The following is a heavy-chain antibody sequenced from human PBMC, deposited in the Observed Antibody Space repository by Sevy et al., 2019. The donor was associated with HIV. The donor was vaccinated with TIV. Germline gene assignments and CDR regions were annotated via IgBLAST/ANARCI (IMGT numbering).Heavy chain of an antibody. CDR3: ARDLGITIFGVASRWFDP. J-gene: IGHJ5*02. CDR1: GGSISSGGYY. D-gene: IGHD3-3*01. Sequence: TLSLTCTVSGGSISSGGYYWSWIRQHPGKGLEWIGYIYYSGSTYYNPSLKSRVTISVDTSKNQFSLKLSSVTAADTAVYYCARDLGITIFGVASRWFDPWGQGTLVTVSS. CDR2: IYYSGST. V-gene: IGHV4-31*03.